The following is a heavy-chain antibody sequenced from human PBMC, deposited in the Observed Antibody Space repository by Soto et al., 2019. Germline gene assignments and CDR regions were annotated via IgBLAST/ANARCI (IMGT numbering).Heavy chain of an antibody. CDR3: ARVRSSFGELITYYYYYGMDV. CDR2: ISYDGSNK. J-gene: IGHJ6*02. V-gene: IGHV3-30-3*01. Sequence: GGSLRLSCAASGFTFSSYAMHWVRQAPGKGLEWVAVISYDGSNKYYADSVKGRFTISRDNSKNTLYLQMNSLRAEDTAVYYCARVRSSFGELITYYYYYGMDVWGQGTTVTVSS. D-gene: IGHD3-10*01. CDR1: GFTFSSYA.